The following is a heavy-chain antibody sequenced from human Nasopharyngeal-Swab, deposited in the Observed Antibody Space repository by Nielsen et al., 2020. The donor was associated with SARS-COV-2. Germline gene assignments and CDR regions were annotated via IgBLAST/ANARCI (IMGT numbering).Heavy chain of an antibody. CDR2: FDPEDGET. CDR3: ATGPVLRYFDWFDP. V-gene: IGHV1-24*01. Sequence: ASVKVSCKVSGYTPTDFSMHWLRQPPRKGLEWMGGFDPEDGETIYAQKFQGRVTMTEDTSTDTAYMELSSLRSEDTAVYYCATGPVLRYFDWFDPWGQGTLVTVSS. D-gene: IGHD3-9*01. J-gene: IGHJ5*02. CDR1: GYTPTDFS.